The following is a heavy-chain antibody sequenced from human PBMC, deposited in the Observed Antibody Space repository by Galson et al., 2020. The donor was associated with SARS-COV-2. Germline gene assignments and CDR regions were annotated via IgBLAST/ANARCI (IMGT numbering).Heavy chain of an antibody. V-gene: IGHV1-2*02. J-gene: IGHJ4*02. CDR2: VNPYNGGT. CDR1: GYTFTGYY. Sequence: GESLKISCKASGYTFTGYYIHWVRQAPGQGLEWMGWVNPYNGGTKYAPKFQGRVTMTSDTSVSTALMDLSSLRSDDTAVYFCARGRTVTPYAYWGQGTLVSVSP. D-gene: IGHD4-17*01. CDR3: ARGRTVTPYAY.